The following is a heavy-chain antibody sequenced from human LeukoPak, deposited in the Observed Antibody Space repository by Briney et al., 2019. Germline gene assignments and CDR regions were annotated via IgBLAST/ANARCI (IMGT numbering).Heavy chain of an antibody. J-gene: IGHJ4*02. V-gene: IGHV3-21*01. Sequence: PGGSLRLSCAASGFTFSSYSMNWVRQAPGKGLEWVSSISSSSSYIYYADSVKGRFTISRDNAKNSLYLEMTSLRTEDTAVYYCAREADSGYYRTVDYWGQGTMVTVS. D-gene: IGHD2-15*01. CDR2: ISSSSSYI. CDR3: AREADSGYYRTVDY. CDR1: GFTFSSYS.